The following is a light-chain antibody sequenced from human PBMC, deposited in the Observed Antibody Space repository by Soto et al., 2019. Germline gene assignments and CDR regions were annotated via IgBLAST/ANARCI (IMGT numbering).Light chain of an antibody. J-gene: IGLJ1*01. CDR1: SSDVGTYNF. Sequence: QPVLTQPASVSGSPGQSITISCTGTSSDVGTYNFVSWYQQHPGKAPKLMIYDVSNGPSGVSNRFSGSKSGNTASLTISGLQAEDEADYYCNSYTTSSTFVFGTGTKLTVL. CDR3: NSYTTSSTFV. CDR2: DVS. V-gene: IGLV2-14*01.